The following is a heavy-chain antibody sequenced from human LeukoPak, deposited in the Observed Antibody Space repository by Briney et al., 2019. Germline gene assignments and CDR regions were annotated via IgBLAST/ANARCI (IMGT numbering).Heavy chain of an antibody. CDR2: INPSGGST. D-gene: IGHD2-21*02. V-gene: IGHV1-46*01. Sequence: GASVKVSCKASGYTFTSYYMHWVRQPPGQGLEWMGIINPSGGSTSYAQKFQGKVTMTRDTSTSTVYMELSSLRSEDTAVYYCARQPTYCGGDCYSSWFDPWGQGTLVTVSS. CDR3: ARQPTYCGGDCYSSWFDP. J-gene: IGHJ5*02. CDR1: GYTFTSYY.